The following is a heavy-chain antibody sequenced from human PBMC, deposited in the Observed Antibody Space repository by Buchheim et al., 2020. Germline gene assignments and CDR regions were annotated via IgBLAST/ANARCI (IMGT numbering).Heavy chain of an antibody. CDR1: GFTFSDYC. J-gene: IGHJ6*02. CDR3: ARDMLGWGLRFLEWEPYYGMDV. D-gene: IGHD3-3*01. CDR2: ISSSGSTI. V-gene: IGHV3-11*01. Sequence: QVQLVESGGGLVKPGGSLRLSCAASGFTFSDYCMSWIRQAPGKGLEWVSYISSSGSTIYYADSVKDRFTISRDNAKNSLYLQMNSLRAEDTAVYYCARDMLGWGLRFLEWEPYYGMDVWGQGTT.